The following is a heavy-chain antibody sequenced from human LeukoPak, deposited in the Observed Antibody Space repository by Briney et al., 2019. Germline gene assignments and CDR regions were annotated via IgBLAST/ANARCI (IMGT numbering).Heavy chain of an antibody. CDR3: ARDSAAHGGF. Sequence: GGSLRLSCAASGFTFRDYTMNWVRQAPGKGLEWVANIKQDGSDRYYVDSVKGRFTISRDNAKNSLYLQMNSLRDEDTAVYYCARDSAAHGGFWGQGTPVIVSS. J-gene: IGHJ4*02. D-gene: IGHD6-25*01. CDR2: IKQDGSDR. V-gene: IGHV3-7*03. CDR1: GFTFRDYT.